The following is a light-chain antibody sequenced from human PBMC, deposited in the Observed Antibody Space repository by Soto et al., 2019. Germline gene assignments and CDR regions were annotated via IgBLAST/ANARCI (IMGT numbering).Light chain of an antibody. Sequence: QSALTQPASVSGSPGQSIAISCTGTSNDVGGYNYVSWYQHHPGKAPKLMIYDVSNRPSGVSNRFSGSKSGNTASLTISGLQAEDEADYYCSSYTSSSTPYVFGTGTKLTVL. CDR3: SSYTSSSTPYV. V-gene: IGLV2-14*01. J-gene: IGLJ1*01. CDR1: SNDVGGYNY. CDR2: DVS.